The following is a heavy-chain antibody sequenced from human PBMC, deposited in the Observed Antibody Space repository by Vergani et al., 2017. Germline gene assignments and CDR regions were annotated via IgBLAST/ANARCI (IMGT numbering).Heavy chain of an antibody. V-gene: IGHV3-21*02. Sequence: EVQLVESGGGLVKPGGSLRLSCAASGFSFSSYSMNWVRQAPGKGLEWVASISGSSSYVFYRDSVEGRFTITRDNAKKSVYLQMNSLRAEDTAMYFCARDTVTGSRYFDYWGQGTLVTVSP. D-gene: IGHD6-19*01. CDR3: ARDTVTGSRYFDY. J-gene: IGHJ4*02. CDR1: GFSFSSYS. CDR2: ISGSSSYV.